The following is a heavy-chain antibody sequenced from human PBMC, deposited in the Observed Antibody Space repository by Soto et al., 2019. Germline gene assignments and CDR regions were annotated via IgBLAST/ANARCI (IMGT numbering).Heavy chain of an antibody. J-gene: IGHJ4*02. Sequence: PAETLSLTCAVSGGAISSGGYSFVCIRQPPWKGLEWIGYIYHSGSTYYNPSLKSRVTISVDRSKNQFSLKLSSVTAADTAVYYCARRSERATWDYWGQGTLVTVSS. CDR3: ARRSERATWDY. CDR2: IYHSGST. V-gene: IGHV4-30-2*01. CDR1: GGAISSGGYS.